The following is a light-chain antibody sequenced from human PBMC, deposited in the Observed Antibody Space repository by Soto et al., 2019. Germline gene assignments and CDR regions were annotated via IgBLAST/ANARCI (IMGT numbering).Light chain of an antibody. J-gene: IGKJ4*01. CDR2: DAS. Sequence: EIVLTQSPATLSLSPGERATLSCRASQSVSSYLAWYQQKPGQAPRLLIYDASNRATGIPARFSGSGSGTDFTLTISSLEPEDFGVYYCQQRSNWPSLGGGTKVEIK. CDR3: QQRSNWPS. CDR1: QSVSSY. V-gene: IGKV3-11*01.